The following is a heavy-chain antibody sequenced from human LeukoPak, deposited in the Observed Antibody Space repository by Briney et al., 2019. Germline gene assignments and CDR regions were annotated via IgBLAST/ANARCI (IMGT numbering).Heavy chain of an antibody. CDR3: ARGGANYFDY. V-gene: IGHV3-30-3*01. J-gene: IGHJ4*02. CDR1: GFTSSNDA. D-gene: IGHD1-26*01. Sequence: PGGSLRLSCAASGFTSSNDAIHWVRQAPGKGLEWLAVISNDGSNKYYADSVKDRFTISRDNSKNTLYLQMDSLGPEDTAVYYCARGGANYFDYWGQGTLVTVSS. CDR2: ISNDGSNK.